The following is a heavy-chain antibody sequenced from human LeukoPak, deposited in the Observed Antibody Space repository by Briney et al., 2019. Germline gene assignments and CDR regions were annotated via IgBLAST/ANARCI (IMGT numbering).Heavy chain of an antibody. J-gene: IGHJ5*02. CDR1: GYSFTSYW. Sequence: GESLKISCKGSGYSFTSYWIAWVRQMPGKGLECMGIIYPGDSDTKYSPSFQGQVTVSADKSISTAYLQWSSLKASDTAMYYCARRNDYNNWFDPWGQGTLVTVSS. D-gene: IGHD4-11*01. V-gene: IGHV5-51*01. CDR3: ARRNDYNNWFDP. CDR2: IYPGDSDT.